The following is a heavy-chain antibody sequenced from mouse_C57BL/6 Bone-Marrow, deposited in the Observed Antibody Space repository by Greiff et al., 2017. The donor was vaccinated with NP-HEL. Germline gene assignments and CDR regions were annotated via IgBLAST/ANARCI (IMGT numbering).Heavy chain of an antibody. Sequence: QVQLKESGAELVKPGASVKISCKASGYAFSSYWMNWVKQRPGKGLEWIGQIYPGDGDTNYNGKFKGKATLTADKSSSTAYMQLSSLTSEDSAVYFCARTTHYGSSSWFAYWGQGTLVTVSA. V-gene: IGHV1-80*01. J-gene: IGHJ3*01. CDR1: GYAFSSYW. CDR2: IYPGDGDT. CDR3: ARTTHYGSSSWFAY. D-gene: IGHD1-1*01.